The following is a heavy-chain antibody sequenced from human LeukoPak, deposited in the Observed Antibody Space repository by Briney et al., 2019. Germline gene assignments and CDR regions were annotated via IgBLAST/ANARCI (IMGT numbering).Heavy chain of an antibody. Sequence: GGSLRLSCSASGFTFSNYAMHWVRQAPGKGLEYVSATNTNGGSTYYADSVKGRFTISRDNSKNTLYLQMSSLRADDTAVYFCVKDKDVHWLNNDGFDIWGQGTVVTVSS. CDR2: TNTNGGST. CDR3: VKDKDVHWLNNDGFDI. D-gene: IGHD6-19*01. CDR1: GFTFSNYA. V-gene: IGHV3-64D*06. J-gene: IGHJ3*02.